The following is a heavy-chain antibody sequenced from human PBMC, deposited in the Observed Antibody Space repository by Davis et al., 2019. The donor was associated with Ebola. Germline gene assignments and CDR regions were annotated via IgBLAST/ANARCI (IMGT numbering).Heavy chain of an antibody. CDR3: ARVRSFVFVY. CDR1: GYTFSNDY. V-gene: IGHV1-18*04. J-gene: IGHJ4*02. CDR2: INAGNGNT. D-gene: IGHD3-16*01. Sequence: ASVKVSCKASGYTFSNDYIHWVRQAPGQRLEWMGWINAGNGNTKYSQKFQGRVTMTTDTSTSTAYMELRSLRSDDTAVYYCARVRSFVFVYWGQGTLVTVSS.